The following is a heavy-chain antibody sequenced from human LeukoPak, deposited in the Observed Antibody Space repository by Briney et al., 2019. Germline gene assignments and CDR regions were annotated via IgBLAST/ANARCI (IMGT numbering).Heavy chain of an antibody. D-gene: IGHD6-19*01. Sequence: GGSLRLSCAASGFTLSSYGMHWVRQAPGKGLEGGAVISYDGSNKYYADSVKGRFTISRDNSKNTLYLQMNSLRAEDTAVYYCAKEKAVAGKFDYWGQGTLVTVSS. CDR2: ISYDGSNK. J-gene: IGHJ4*02. V-gene: IGHV3-30*18. CDR1: GFTLSSYG. CDR3: AKEKAVAGKFDY.